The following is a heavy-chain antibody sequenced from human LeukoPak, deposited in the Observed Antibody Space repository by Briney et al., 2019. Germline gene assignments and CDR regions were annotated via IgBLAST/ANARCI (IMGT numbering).Heavy chain of an antibody. CDR1: GFTFSSYS. J-gene: IGHJ4*02. CDR2: ISSSSTI. V-gene: IGHV3-48*04. Sequence: GSLRLSCAASGFTFSSYSMNWVRQAPGKGLEWVSYISSSSTIYYADSVKGRFTISRDNAKNSLYLQMNSLRAEDTAVYYCARYARYCSSTSCYFLGYYFDYWGQGTLVTVSS. D-gene: IGHD2-2*01. CDR3: ARYARYCSSTSCYFLGYYFDY.